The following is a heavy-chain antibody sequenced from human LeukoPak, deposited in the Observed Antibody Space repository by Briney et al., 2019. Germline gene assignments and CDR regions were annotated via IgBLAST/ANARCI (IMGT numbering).Heavy chain of an antibody. Sequence: LSLTCTVSGGSISNYYWSWVRQAPGKGLEWVSSISSSSNYIYYADSVNGRFTISRDNAKNSLYLQMSSLRADDTAVYYCARDQYEGICPDYWGQGALVTVSS. J-gene: IGHJ4*02. CDR1: GGSISNYY. D-gene: IGHD2/OR15-2a*01. V-gene: IGHV3-21*01. CDR2: ISSSSNYI. CDR3: ARDQYEGICPDY.